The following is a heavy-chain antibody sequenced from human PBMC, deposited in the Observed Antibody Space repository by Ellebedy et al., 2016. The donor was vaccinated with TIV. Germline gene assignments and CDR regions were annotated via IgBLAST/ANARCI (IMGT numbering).Heavy chain of an antibody. D-gene: IGHD6-19*01. CDR1: GFTFRSYG. CDR3: AVGFSSGY. CDR2: IWYDGSNK. Sequence: GESLKISCAASGFTFRSYGMHWVRQAPGKGLEWVAVIWYDGSNKYYGDSVKGRFTISRDNAKNSLYLQMNSLRDEDTAVYYCAVGFSSGYWGQGTLVTVSS. J-gene: IGHJ4*02. V-gene: IGHV3-33*03.